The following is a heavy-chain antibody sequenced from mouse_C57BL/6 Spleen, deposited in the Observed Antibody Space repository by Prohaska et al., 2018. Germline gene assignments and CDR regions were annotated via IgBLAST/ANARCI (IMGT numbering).Heavy chain of an antibody. CDR2: INSDGSAI. J-gene: IGHJ1*03. D-gene: IGHD1-1*02. CDR3: MRYGGNYWYFDV. V-gene: IGHV11-2*01. Sequence: EVQLLPAGCGLVHSGGSRVLSCAVSVFPFSGFCMIWLRQTPGKNLEWIGDINSDGSAINYAPSIKDRFTIFRDNDKSTLYMQMSNVRSEDTATYCCMRYGGNYWYFDVWGTGTTVTVAS. CDR1: VFPFSGFC.